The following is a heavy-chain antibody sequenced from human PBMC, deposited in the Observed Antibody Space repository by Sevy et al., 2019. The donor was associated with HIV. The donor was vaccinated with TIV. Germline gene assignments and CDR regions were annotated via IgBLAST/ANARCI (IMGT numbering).Heavy chain of an antibody. CDR3: ARCDEFLWFGEFDY. V-gene: IGHV1-18*01. D-gene: IGHD3-10*01. Sequence: ASVKVSCKASGYTFTSYGISWVRQAPGQGLEWMGWISAYNGNTNYAQKLQGRVTMTTDTSTSTAYMELRSLRSDDTAVYYCARCDEFLWFGEFDYWGQGTLVTVSS. J-gene: IGHJ4*02. CDR2: ISAYNGNT. CDR1: GYTFTSYG.